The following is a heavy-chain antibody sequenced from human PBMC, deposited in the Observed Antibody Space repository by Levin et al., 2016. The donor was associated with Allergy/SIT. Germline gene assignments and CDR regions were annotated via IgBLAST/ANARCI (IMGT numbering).Heavy chain of an antibody. Sequence: GESLKISCKGSGYSFTSYWIDWVRQMPGKGLEWMGIIYPGDSDTRYSPSFQGQVTISADKSITTAYLQWSSLKASDTAMYYCARQVGLAAAGRQWEDYWGQGTLVTVSS. CDR2: IYPGDSDT. V-gene: IGHV5-51*01. CDR3: ARQVGLAAAGRQWEDY. CDR1: GYSFTSYW. D-gene: IGHD6-13*01. J-gene: IGHJ4*02.